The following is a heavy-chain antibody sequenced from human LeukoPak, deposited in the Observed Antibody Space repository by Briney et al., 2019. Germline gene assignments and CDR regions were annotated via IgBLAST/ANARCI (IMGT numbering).Heavy chain of an antibody. V-gene: IGHV3-23*01. CDR2: ISGGGGST. CDR1: GFTFSAYD. Sequence: GGSLRLSCAASGFTFSAYDMSWVRQAPGKGLDWVSAISGGGGSTYYADSVKDRFIISKDNSKNTLYLQMNSLRAEDTAVYYCAKGEGFDPWGQGTLVTVSS. J-gene: IGHJ5*02. CDR3: AKGEGFDP.